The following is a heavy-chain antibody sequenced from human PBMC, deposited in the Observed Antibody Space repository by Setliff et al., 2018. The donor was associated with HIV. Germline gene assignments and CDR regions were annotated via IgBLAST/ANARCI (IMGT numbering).Heavy chain of an antibody. J-gene: IGHJ5*02. V-gene: IGHV4-39*07. CDR2: IYYSGSA. CDR3: ARGGDPYRSSWYRWFDP. CDR1: RGSISSSTYY. Sequence: PSETLSLTCTVSRGSISSSTYYWGWIRQPPGKGLGWIGSIYYSGSAYYNPSLKSRVTISVETSKIQFSLKVKSVTAADTAIYYCARGGDPYRSSWYRWFDPWGQGTLVTVSS. D-gene: IGHD6-19*01.